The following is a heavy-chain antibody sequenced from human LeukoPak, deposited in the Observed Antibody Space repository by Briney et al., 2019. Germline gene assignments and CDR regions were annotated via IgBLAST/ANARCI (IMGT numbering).Heavy chain of an antibody. V-gene: IGHV4-39*01. J-gene: IGHJ6*02. Sequence: SETLSLTCTVSGGSISSSSYYWGWIRQPPGTGLEWIGSIYYSGSAYYNPSLKSRVTISVDTSKNQFSLKLSSVTAADTAVYSCARQDLLEMRYYYYGMDVWGQGTTVTVSS. CDR2: IYYSGSA. CDR1: GGSISSSSYY. D-gene: IGHD1-1*01. CDR3: ARQDLLEMRYYYYGMDV.